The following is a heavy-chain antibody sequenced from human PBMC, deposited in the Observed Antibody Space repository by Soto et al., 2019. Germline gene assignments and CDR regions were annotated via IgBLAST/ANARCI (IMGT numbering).Heavy chain of an antibody. D-gene: IGHD3-10*01. CDR1: GYNFTNFW. CDR2: IYPGDSDT. V-gene: IGHV5-51*01. CDR3: ARHSYGSGSRYPKFDYYYYMDV. Sequence: GESLKISCKGSGYNFTNFWIGWVRQMPGKGLEWMGIIYPGDSDTRYSPSFEGQVTFSAGKSISTAYLQWSSRKASDTAMYYCARHSYGSGSRYPKFDYYYYMDVWAKGTTVTVSS. J-gene: IGHJ6*03.